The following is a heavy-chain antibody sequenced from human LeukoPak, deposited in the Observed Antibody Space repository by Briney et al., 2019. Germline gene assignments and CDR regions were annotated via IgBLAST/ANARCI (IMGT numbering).Heavy chain of an antibody. J-gene: IGHJ5*02. CDR3: VRDGLNYGALPNNWFDP. Sequence: SVKVSCKASGGTFSSYAISWVRQAPGQGLEWMGGIIPIFGTANYAQKFQGRVTITADESTSTAYMELSSLRSEDTAVYYCVRDGLNYGALPNNWFDPWGQGTLVTVSS. V-gene: IGHV1-69*13. CDR1: GGTFSSYA. D-gene: IGHD1-7*01. CDR2: IIPIFGTA.